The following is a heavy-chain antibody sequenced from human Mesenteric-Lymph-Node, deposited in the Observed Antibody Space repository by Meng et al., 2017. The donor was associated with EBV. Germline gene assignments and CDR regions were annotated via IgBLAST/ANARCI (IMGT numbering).Heavy chain of an antibody. Sequence: QVQAVQSGAEVKKPGASVKVSCEASGYTFTSYAMHWVRQAPGKGLEWVAVIWYDGSNKYYADSVKGRFTISRDKNTLYLEMNSLRVEDTAVYYCARDWSSGYSGFFDYWGQGTLVTVSS. J-gene: IGHJ4*02. CDR2: IWYDGSNK. D-gene: IGHD3-3*01. CDR3: ARDWSSGYSGFFDY. CDR1: GYTFTSYA. V-gene: IGHV3-33*01.